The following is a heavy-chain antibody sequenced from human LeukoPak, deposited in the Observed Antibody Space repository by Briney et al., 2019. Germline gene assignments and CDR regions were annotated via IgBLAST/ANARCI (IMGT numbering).Heavy chain of an antibody. Sequence: GGSLRLSCAASGFTFSSYGMHWVRQAPGKGLEWVAVIWYDGSNKYYADSVKGRFTISRDNSKNTLFLQMNSLRAEDTAVYYCARDQDRTGTTDFDYSGQGTLVTVSS. D-gene: IGHD1-1*01. CDR2: IWYDGSNK. J-gene: IGHJ4*02. CDR1: GFTFSSYG. V-gene: IGHV3-33*01. CDR3: ARDQDRTGTTDFDY.